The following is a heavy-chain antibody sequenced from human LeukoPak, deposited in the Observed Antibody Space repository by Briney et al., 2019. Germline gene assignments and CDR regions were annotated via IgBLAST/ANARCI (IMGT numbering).Heavy chain of an antibody. CDR3: ARSSTDSLLWFGELIY. Sequence: SETLSLTCTVSGGSISSYYWSWIRQPAGKGLEWIGRIYTSGSTNYNPSLKSQVTMSVDTSKNQFSVKLSSVTAADTAVYYCARSSTDSLLWFGELIYWGQGTLVTVSS. V-gene: IGHV4-4*07. CDR2: IYTSGST. J-gene: IGHJ4*02. D-gene: IGHD3-10*01. CDR1: GGSISSYY.